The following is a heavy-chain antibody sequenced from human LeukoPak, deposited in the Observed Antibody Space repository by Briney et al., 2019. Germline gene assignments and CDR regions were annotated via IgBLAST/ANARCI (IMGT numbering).Heavy chain of an antibody. CDR3: AKDRPNFHENSGHYYRRDGDS. D-gene: IGHD3-22*01. J-gene: IGHJ5*01. CDR2: MCGTAGCT. V-gene: IGHV3-23*01. CDR1: GFTSYMYA. Sequence: GGSLRLXCQASGFTSYMYAMSWVRLAPGKGLEWVASMCGTAGCTFYPDSVKGRFTISRDNSKNVLYLRMNSLTAEDTAIYYCAKDRPNFHENSGHYYRRDGDSWGQGTLVTVSS.